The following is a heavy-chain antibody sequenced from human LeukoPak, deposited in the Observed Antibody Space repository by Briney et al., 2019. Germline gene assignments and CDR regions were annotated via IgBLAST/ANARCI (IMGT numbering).Heavy chain of an antibody. CDR2: ISGFNDNT. J-gene: IGHJ4*02. Sequence: ASVKVSCETSGYFFSHYGISWVRQAPGQGPEWLGWISGFNDNTNYAQRVQGRVTMTTDTATSTAYMELRSLRSDDTAVYYCARDQCSSTSCYVGVGIFDYWGQGTLVTVSS. V-gene: IGHV1-18*01. D-gene: IGHD2-2*01. CDR3: ARDQCSSTSCYVGVGIFDY. CDR1: GYFFSHYG.